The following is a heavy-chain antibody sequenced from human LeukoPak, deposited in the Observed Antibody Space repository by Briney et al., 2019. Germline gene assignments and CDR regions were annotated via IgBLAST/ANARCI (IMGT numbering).Heavy chain of an antibody. V-gene: IGHV4-59*01. CDR1: GGSIRSYY. J-gene: IGHJ4*02. CDR3: ARVNGRFYYGSGSSFDY. D-gene: IGHD3-10*01. CDR2: IYYIGST. Sequence: SETLSLTCTVSGGSIRSYYWSWIRQPPGKGLECIGYIYYIGSTNYNPSLKSRVTISLDTSKSQFSLKLTSVTPADTAVYYCARVNGRFYYGSGSSFDYWGQGTLVTASS.